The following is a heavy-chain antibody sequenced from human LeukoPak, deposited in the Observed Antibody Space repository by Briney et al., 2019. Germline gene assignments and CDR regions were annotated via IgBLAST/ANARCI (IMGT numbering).Heavy chain of an antibody. CDR2: IYPGVSDT. Sequence: PGESLKISCKGSGYSFTSYWIGWVRQMPGKGLEWMGIIYPGVSDTSYSPSFQGQVTISADKSISTAYLQWSSLKASDTAMYYCARLTAAGTERRAFDIWGQGTMVTVSS. V-gene: IGHV5-51*01. J-gene: IGHJ3*02. D-gene: IGHD6-13*01. CDR3: ARLTAAGTERRAFDI. CDR1: GYSFTSYW.